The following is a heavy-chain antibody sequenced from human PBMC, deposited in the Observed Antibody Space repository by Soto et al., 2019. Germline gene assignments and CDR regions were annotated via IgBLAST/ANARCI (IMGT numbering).Heavy chain of an antibody. D-gene: IGHD3-16*02. CDR1: GGSISSGDYY. CDR3: ARDLYLRYWFDP. V-gene: IGHV4-30-4*01. Sequence: SETLSLTCTVSGGSISSGDYYWSWIRQPPGKGLEWIGYIYYSGSTYYNPSLKSRVTISVDTSENQFSLKLSSVTAADTAVYYCARDLYLRYWFDPWGQGTLVTVSS. CDR2: IYYSGST. J-gene: IGHJ5*02.